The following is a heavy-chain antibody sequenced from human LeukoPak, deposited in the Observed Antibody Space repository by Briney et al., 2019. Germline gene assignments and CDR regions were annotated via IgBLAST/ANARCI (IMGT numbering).Heavy chain of an antibody. CDR1: GGSVSSGSYY. V-gene: IGHV4-61*01. J-gene: IGHJ5*02. Sequence: SETLSLTCTVSGGSVSSGSYYWSWIRQPPGKGLEWIGYIYYSGSTNYNPSLKSRVTISVDTSKNQFSLKLSSVTAADTAVYYCARGEWWFDPWGQGTLVTVSS. CDR2: IYYSGST. D-gene: IGHD2-8*01. CDR3: ARGEWWFDP.